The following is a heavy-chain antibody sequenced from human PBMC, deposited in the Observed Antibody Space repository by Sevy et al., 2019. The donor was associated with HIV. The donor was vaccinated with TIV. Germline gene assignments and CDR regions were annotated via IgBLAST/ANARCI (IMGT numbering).Heavy chain of an antibody. V-gene: IGHV4-39*02. D-gene: IGHD2-2*01. Sequence: SETLSLTCTVSGASISSNDYYWGWIRQPPGKGLEWIGSIHYSGGSYYTLSLLSRVTISLDTSKNHFSLKLTSLTAADTALYYCATNSPAGDSSSLDYWGQGTQVTVSS. CDR2: IHYSGGS. CDR3: ATNSPAGDSSSLDY. CDR1: GASISSNDYY. J-gene: IGHJ4*02.